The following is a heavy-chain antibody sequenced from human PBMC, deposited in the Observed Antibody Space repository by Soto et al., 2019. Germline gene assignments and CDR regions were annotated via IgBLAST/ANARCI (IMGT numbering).Heavy chain of an antibody. CDR3: ARGRSSTSPYPIGY. CDR2: IYYSGST. Sequence: QVQLQESGPGLVKPSQTLSLTCTVSGGSISSGGYYWSWIRQHPGKGLEWIGYIYYSGSTYYNPSPKSRVTISVDTSKTPFSLKLSSVTAADTAVYYCARGRSSTSPYPIGYWGQGTLVTVSS. CDR1: GGSISSGGYY. J-gene: IGHJ4*02. V-gene: IGHV4-31*03. D-gene: IGHD2-2*01.